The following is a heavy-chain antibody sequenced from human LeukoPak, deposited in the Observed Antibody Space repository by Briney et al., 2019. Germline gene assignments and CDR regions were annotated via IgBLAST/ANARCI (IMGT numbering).Heavy chain of an antibody. CDR1: GFSFDDYA. D-gene: IGHD3-10*01. CDR2: ISWDGDNT. J-gene: IGHJ5*02. Sequence: PGGSLRLSCAGSGFSFDDYAMHWVRQAPGQGLEWVSAISWDGDNTTYADSVKGRFTISRDKSKNSLYLQMNSLRTEDTAFYYCAKGNSGSYFTWFDPWGQGTLVTVSS. V-gene: IGHV3-43*02. CDR3: AKGNSGSYFTWFDP.